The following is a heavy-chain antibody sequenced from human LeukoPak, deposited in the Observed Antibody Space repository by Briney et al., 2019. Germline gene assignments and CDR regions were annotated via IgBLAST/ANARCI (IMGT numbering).Heavy chain of an antibody. Sequence: GESLKISCKGSGYSFTSYWIGWVRQMPGKGLEWMGIIYPGDSDTRYSPSFQGQVTISADKSISTAYLQWSSLKASDTAMYYCASSYDSSGDYYVDDAFDIWGQGTMVTVSS. CDR2: IYPGDSDT. V-gene: IGHV5-51*01. J-gene: IGHJ3*02. D-gene: IGHD3-22*01. CDR3: ASSYDSSGDYYVDDAFDI. CDR1: GYSFTSYW.